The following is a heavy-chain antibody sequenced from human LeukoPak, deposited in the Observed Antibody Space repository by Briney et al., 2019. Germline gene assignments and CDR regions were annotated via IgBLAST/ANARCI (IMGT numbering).Heavy chain of an antibody. V-gene: IGHV3-64D*08. D-gene: IGHD2-15*01. CDR2: ISSTGGST. Sequence: GGSLRLSCSASGFTFSNYAMHWIRQAPGKGLECISTISSTGGSTYYADSVKGRFTISRDNSKNTLYLQMSSLRAEDTAVYYCVRDTSYCSGGRCFATYSFDYWGQGTRVTVSS. J-gene: IGHJ4*02. CDR3: VRDTSYCSGGRCFATYSFDY. CDR1: GFTFSNYA.